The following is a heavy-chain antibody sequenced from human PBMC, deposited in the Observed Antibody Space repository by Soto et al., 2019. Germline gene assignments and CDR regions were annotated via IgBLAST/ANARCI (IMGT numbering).Heavy chain of an antibody. CDR1: GFTFSSYG. CDR3: AKAERGAAGDYGMDV. V-gene: IGHV3-30*18. J-gene: IGHJ6*02. Sequence: GGSLRLSCAASGFTFSSYGMHWVRQAPGKGLEWVAVISYDGSNKYYADSVKGRFTISRDNSKNTLYLQMNSLRAEDTAVYYCAKAERGAAGDYGMDVWGQGTTVTVSS. CDR2: ISYDGSNK. D-gene: IGHD6-13*01.